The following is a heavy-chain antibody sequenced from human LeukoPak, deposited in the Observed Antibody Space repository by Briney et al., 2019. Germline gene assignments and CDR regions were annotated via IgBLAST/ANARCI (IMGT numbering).Heavy chain of an antibody. Sequence: GASVKVSCKASGGTFSNYAISWVRQAPGRGLEWMGRIIPFLDKADYAQKFQGRVTITADESTSTAYMELSSLRSEDTAVYYCASKSVGSYPSNPFYYYGMDVWGQGTTVTVSS. V-gene: IGHV1-69*11. CDR2: IIPFLDKA. D-gene: IGHD1-14*01. CDR3: ASKSVGSYPSNPFYYYGMDV. J-gene: IGHJ6*02. CDR1: GGTFSNYA.